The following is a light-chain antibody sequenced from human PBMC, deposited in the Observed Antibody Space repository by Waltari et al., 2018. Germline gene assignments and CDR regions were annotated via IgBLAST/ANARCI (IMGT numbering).Light chain of an antibody. J-gene: IGLJ1*01. Sequence: QSALTQPASVSGSPGQSTTISCPGPSSAVGAYNYVSWYQQHPGKVPKLMIYEVSNRPSGVSNRFSGSKSGNTASLTISGLQAEDEADYYCSSYTSSSTYVFGTGTSVTVL. CDR2: EVS. V-gene: IGLV2-14*01. CDR3: SSYTSSSTYV. CDR1: SSAVGAYNY.